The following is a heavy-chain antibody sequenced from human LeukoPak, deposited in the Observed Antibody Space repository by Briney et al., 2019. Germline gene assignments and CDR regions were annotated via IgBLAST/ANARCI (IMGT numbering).Heavy chain of an antibody. CDR3: ARAPQNYYDSSPFDY. CDR2: ISGSGGST. Sequence: GGSLRLSCAASGFTFSSYAMSWVRQAPGKGLEWVSAISGSGGSTYYADSVKGRFTISGDNSKNSLYLQMNSLRAEDRAVYYCARAPQNYYDSSPFDYWGQGTLVTVSS. J-gene: IGHJ4*02. CDR1: GFTFSSYA. D-gene: IGHD3-22*01. V-gene: IGHV3-23*01.